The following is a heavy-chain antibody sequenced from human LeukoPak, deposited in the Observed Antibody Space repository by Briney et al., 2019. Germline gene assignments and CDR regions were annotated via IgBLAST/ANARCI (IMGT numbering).Heavy chain of an antibody. Sequence: SETLSLTCAVSGYSISSGYYWGWIRQPPGKGLEWIGSIYHSGSTYYNPSLKGRVTISVDTSKNQFSLKLSSVTAADTAVYYCARLETVTTLFDYWGQGTLVTVSS. V-gene: IGHV4-38-2*01. CDR2: IYHSGST. J-gene: IGHJ4*02. D-gene: IGHD4-11*01. CDR1: GYSISSGYY. CDR3: ARLETVTTLFDY.